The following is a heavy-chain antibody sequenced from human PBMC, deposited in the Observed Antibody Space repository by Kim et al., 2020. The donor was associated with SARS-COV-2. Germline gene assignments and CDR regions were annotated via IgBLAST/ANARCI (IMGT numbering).Heavy chain of an antibody. J-gene: IGHJ4*02. V-gene: IGHV3-11*01. CDR3: ARVGWDSGYELPDY. CDR1: GFTFSDYY. CDR2: FSSSGSTI. D-gene: IGHD5-12*01. Sequence: GGSLRLSCAASGFTFSDYYMGWIRQPPGKGLEWVSSFSSSGSTIYYADSVKGRFTISRDNAKNSLYLQMNSLRAEDTAVYYCARVGWDSGYELPDYWGQGTLVTVSS.